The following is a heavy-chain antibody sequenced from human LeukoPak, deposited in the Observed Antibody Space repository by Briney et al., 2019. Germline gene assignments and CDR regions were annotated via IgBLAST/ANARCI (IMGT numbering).Heavy chain of an antibody. CDR1: GFTFSNYA. J-gene: IGHJ4*02. CDR3: AKDPRGDCSGGSCHYVDC. CDR2: ISGSGAST. V-gene: IGHV3-23*01. D-gene: IGHD2-15*01. Sequence: GGSLRLSCVASGFTFSNYAIKWVRQAPGKGLEWVSAISGSGASTYYADSVKGRFTISRDNSKNTLYLQMNNLRAEDTAVYYCAKDPRGDCSGGSCHYVDCWGQGTLVTVSS.